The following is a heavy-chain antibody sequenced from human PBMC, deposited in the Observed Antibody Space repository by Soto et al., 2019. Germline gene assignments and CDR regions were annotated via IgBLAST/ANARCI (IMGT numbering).Heavy chain of an antibody. CDR1: GDSFTNYW. J-gene: IGHJ3*02. Sequence: LGESLKISCKGSGDSFTNYWIGWVRQMPGKGLEWMGIIYPGDSDTRYSPSFQGQVTISADKSISTAYLQWSSLKASDTAMYYCASTTYYYDSSGYADAFDIWGQGTMVTVS. V-gene: IGHV5-51*01. D-gene: IGHD3-22*01. CDR2: IYPGDSDT. CDR3: ASTTYYYDSSGYADAFDI.